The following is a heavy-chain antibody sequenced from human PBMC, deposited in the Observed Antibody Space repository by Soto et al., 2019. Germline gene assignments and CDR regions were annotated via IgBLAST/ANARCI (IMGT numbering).Heavy chain of an antibody. CDR2: ISYDGSNK. V-gene: IGHV3-30*03. CDR1: GFTFSSYG. J-gene: IGHJ6*02. Sequence: PGGSLRLSCAASGFTFSSYGMHWVRQAPGKGLEWVAVISYDGSNKYYADSVKGRFTISRDNAKNLLYLQMNSLRAEDTAVYFCASVNLQFSYGIDVWGQGTTVTVSS. D-gene: IGHD3-3*01. CDR3: ASVNLQFSYGIDV.